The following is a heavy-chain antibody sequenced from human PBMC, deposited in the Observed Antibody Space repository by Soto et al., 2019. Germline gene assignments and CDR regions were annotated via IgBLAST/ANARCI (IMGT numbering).Heavy chain of an antibody. CDR3: ARALPSDMAKPAVWFDP. Sequence: HGESLKISCKGSGYSFTSYWIGWVRQMPGKGLEWMGIIYPGDSDTRYSPSFQGQVTISADKSISTAYLQWSSLKASDTAMYYCARALPSDMAKPAVWFDPWGQGTLVTVS. CDR2: IYPGDSDT. V-gene: IGHV5-51*01. CDR1: GYSFTSYW. D-gene: IGHD2-15*01. J-gene: IGHJ5*02.